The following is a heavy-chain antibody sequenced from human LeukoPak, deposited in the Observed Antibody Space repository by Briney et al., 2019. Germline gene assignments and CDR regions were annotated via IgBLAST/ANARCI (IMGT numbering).Heavy chain of an antibody. CDR3: ARDSPVTTLNWFDP. Sequence: ASVKVSCKASGYTFTSYGISWVRQAPGQGLEWMGWIGAYNGNTNYAQKLQGRVTMTTDTSTSTAYMELRSLRSDDTAVYYCARDSPVTTLNWFDPWGQGTLVTVSS. CDR2: IGAYNGNT. V-gene: IGHV1-18*01. D-gene: IGHD4-17*01. CDR1: GYTFTSYG. J-gene: IGHJ5*02.